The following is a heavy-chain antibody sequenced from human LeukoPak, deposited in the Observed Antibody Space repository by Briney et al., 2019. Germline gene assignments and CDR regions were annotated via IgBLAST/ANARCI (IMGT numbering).Heavy chain of an antibody. J-gene: IGHJ4*02. V-gene: IGHV4-39*07. Sequence: SETLSLTCTVSGGSISSSSYYWGWIRQPPGKGLEWIGSIYYSGSTYYNPSLRSRVTISVDTSKNQFSLKLSSVAAADTAVYYCARAGRYCSSTSCYRGKVMDYWGQGTLVTVSS. CDR3: ARAGRYCSSTSCYRGKVMDY. CDR1: GGSISSSSYY. D-gene: IGHD2-2*01. CDR2: IYYSGST.